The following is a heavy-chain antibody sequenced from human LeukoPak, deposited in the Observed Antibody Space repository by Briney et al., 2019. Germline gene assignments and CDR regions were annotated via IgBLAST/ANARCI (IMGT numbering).Heavy chain of an antibody. CDR2: IYYSGST. V-gene: IGHV4-59*06. D-gene: IGHD2-2*01. Sequence: SETLSLTCTVSGGSISSYYWSWIRQPPGKGLEWIGYIYYSGSTYYNPSLKSRVTISVDTSKNQFSLKLSSVTAADTAVYYCARDPLGYCSSTSCYHYYMDVWGKGTTVTVSS. CDR1: GGSISSYY. CDR3: ARDPLGYCSSTSCYHYYMDV. J-gene: IGHJ6*03.